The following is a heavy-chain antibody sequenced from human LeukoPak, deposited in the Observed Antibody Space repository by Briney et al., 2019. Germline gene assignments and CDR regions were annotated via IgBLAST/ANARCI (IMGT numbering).Heavy chain of an antibody. Sequence: SETLSPTCTVSGGSISSSSYYWGWIRQPPGKGLEWIGSIYYSGSTYYNPSLKSRVTISVDTSKNQFSLKLSSVTAADTAVYYCARLSPHSPTYWGQGTLVTVSS. CDR2: IYYSGST. CDR3: ARLSPHSPTY. CDR1: GGSISSSSYY. V-gene: IGHV4-39*01. D-gene: IGHD1-1*01. J-gene: IGHJ4*02.